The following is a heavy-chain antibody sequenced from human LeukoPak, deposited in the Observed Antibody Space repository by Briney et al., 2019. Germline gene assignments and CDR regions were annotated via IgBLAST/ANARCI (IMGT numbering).Heavy chain of an antibody. Sequence: GGSLRLSCAASGFPFSSYGMHWVRQAPGKGLEWLAVISTDGNDKHYADSVKGRFTVSRDNSKNTLFLQMNNLRTEDTAVYYCAKDTSVSADYYFDYWGQGTLVTVSS. CDR3: AKDTSVSADYYFDY. D-gene: IGHD3-16*01. V-gene: IGHV3-30*18. J-gene: IGHJ4*02. CDR1: GFPFSSYG. CDR2: ISTDGNDK.